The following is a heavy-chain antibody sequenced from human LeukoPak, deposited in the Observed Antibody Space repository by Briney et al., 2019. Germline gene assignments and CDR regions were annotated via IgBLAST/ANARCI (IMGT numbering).Heavy chain of an antibody. CDR3: ASNYDSSGPVRFDP. CDR2: ISYDGSNK. J-gene: IGHJ5*02. Sequence: GTSLRLSCSPSGLIFRNHGMHWVRQAPGKGLEWVAVISYDGSNKYYADSVKGRFTISRDNSKNTLYLQMNSLRAEDTAVYYCASNYDSSGPVRFDPWGQGTLVTVSS. V-gene: IGHV3-30*19. D-gene: IGHD3-22*01. CDR1: GLIFRNHG.